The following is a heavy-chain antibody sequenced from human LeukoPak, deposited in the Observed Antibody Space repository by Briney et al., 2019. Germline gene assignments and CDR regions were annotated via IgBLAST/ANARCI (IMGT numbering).Heavy chain of an antibody. CDR1: GFTFSYYW. D-gene: IGHD3-10*01. J-gene: IGHJ4*02. CDR2: IKQDGSER. V-gene: IGHV3-7*02. CDR3: ARIPLLWFGEFVN. Sequence: GGTLRLTCAASGFTFSYYWLGWVRQAPGKGLEWVANIKQDGSERYYVDSVRGGFTISRENAKNSLYLQMNNMRPDDTAVYYCARIPLLWFGEFVNWGQGTLVTVSS.